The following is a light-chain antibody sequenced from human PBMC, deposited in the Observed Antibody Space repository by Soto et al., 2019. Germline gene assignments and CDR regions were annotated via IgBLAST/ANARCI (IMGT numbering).Light chain of an antibody. CDR3: QQRSNLIT. CDR2: DAS. V-gene: IGKV3-11*01. CDR1: ESITSY. Sequence: EIVLTQSPATLSLSPGERATLSCRASESITSYLAWYQQRPGRAPRLLIYDASNRATGIPARFSGSGSGTDFTLTISSLEPEDCAVYYCQQRSNLITFGQGTRLEIK. J-gene: IGKJ5*01.